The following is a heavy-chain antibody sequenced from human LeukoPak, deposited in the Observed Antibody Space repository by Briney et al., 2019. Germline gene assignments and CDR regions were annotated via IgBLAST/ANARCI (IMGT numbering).Heavy chain of an antibody. V-gene: IGHV3-53*01. J-gene: IGHJ4*02. CDR3: ARGVADYYDSSGYQN. CDR2: IYSGGKT. CDR1: GFTVSSNY. D-gene: IGHD3-22*01. Sequence: GGSLRLSCAASGFTVSSNYMSWVRQAPGKGLEWVSVIYSGGKTNYADSVKGRFTISRDNSKSTLYLQMNSLRAEDTAMYYCARGVADYYDSSGYQNWGQGTLVTVSS.